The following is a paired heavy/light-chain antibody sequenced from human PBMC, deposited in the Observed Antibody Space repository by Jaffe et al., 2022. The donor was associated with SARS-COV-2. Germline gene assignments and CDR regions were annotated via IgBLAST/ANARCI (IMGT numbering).Heavy chain of an antibody. CDR2: IYYSGST. CDR3: ARGSYSGPDLRPLDY. J-gene: IGHJ4*02. CDR1: GASVISGSNY. V-gene: IGHV4-61*01. Sequence: QVQLQESGPGLVKPSETLSLTCTVSGASVISGSNYWSWIRQPPGKGLEWIGYIYYSGSTNYNPPLKSRVTISEDTSKNQFSLRLTSVTAADTAVYYCARGSYSGPDLRPLDYWGQGTLVTVSS. D-gene: IGHD5-12*01.
Light chain of an antibody. J-gene: IGKJ1*01. CDR3: QKYYGAPWT. V-gene: IGKV1-27*01. CDR1: QGISNN. Sequence: DIQMTQSPSSLSASIGDRVTITCRASQGISNNLAWYQQKPGKAPKLLIYTASTLQSGVPSRFSGSGSGTDFTLTISSLQPEDVATYYCQKYYGAPWTFGQGTKVEIK. CDR2: TAS.